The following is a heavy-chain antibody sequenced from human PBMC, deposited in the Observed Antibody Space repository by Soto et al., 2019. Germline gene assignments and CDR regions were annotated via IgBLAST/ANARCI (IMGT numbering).Heavy chain of an antibody. D-gene: IGHD1-7*01. CDR3: ASGGPPIYGGSWNYYFDY. CDR2: NT. CDR1: GYTFANYG. V-gene: IGHV1-18*01. J-gene: IGHJ4*02. Sequence: QVQLVQSGAEVKEPGASVKISCKTSGYTFANYGVTWVRQAPGQGLVWVGCNTDYAQKFQGTVTMTRDTSTSTAYLELRSLKSDDTAVYYCASGGPPIYGGSWNYYFDYRGQGTLVTVSS.